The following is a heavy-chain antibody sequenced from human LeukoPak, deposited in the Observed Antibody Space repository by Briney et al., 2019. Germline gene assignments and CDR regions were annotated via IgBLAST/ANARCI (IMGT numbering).Heavy chain of an antibody. J-gene: IGHJ4*02. D-gene: IGHD2-21*01. V-gene: IGHV4-59*08. CDR1: DVSMSSYY. CDR2: VFRTGDS. Sequence: SETLSLTCTISDVSMSSYYWSWIRQPPGKGLEWIGYVFRTGDSNYNPSLKSRVTLSLDTSKNQFSLKLTSVTAADTAVYYCARHAFASPFDVWGQGTVVTVSS. CDR3: ARHAFASPFDV.